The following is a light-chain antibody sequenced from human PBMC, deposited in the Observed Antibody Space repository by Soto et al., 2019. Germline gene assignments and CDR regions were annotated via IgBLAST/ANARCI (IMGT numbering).Light chain of an antibody. CDR3: QQRSNWPPA. CDR2: DAI. J-gene: IGKJ5*01. CDR1: QNIHNH. Sequence: EKLMSQSPATLSVSPGERVTLSCRASQNIHNHMSWFLQKPGQTPRLLIYDAIIRAAAVPARFSGSWSGTEFTLTINSLQSEDFAVYYCQQRSNWPPAFGQGTRLGIK. V-gene: IGKV3-15*01.